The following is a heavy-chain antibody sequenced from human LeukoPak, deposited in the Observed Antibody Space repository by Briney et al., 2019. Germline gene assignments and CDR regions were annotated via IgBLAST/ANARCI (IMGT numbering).Heavy chain of an antibody. CDR3: ARGAYQQMNRDNWFDP. D-gene: IGHD2-2*01. Sequence: GASVKVSCKASGGTFSSYAISWVRQAPGQGLEWMGRIIPILGIANYAQKFQGRVTITADKSTSTAYMELSSLRSEDTAVYYCARGAYQQMNRDNWFDPWGQGTLVTVSS. CDR2: IIPILGIA. J-gene: IGHJ5*02. V-gene: IGHV1-69*04. CDR1: GGTFSSYA.